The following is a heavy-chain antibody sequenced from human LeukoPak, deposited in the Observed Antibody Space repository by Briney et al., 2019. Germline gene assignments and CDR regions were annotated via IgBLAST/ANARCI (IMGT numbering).Heavy chain of an antibody. V-gene: IGHV1-2*04. CDR3: ARANFLYCSSTSCLFDY. J-gene: IGHJ4*02. Sequence: ASVKVSCKASGYTFTDYYMHWVRLPPGQGLEWMGWFNPNSGGTNYVQKFQGWVTMTRDTSINTAYMELSRLTSDDTAVYYCARANFLYCSSTSCLFDYWGQGTLVTVSS. CDR2: FNPNSGGT. CDR1: GYTFTDYY. D-gene: IGHD2-2*01.